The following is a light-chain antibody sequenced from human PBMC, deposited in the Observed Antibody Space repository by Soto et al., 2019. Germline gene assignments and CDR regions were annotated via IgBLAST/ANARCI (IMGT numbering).Light chain of an antibody. J-gene: IGKJ4*01. V-gene: IGKV1-39*01. CDR1: QSISTY. CDR2: GAS. Sequence: DIQMTQSPSSLSASIGDIITITCRASQSISTYLNWYQQKPGKAPKLLIYGASTLENGIPSRFSGSGSATDYTLTISGLQTEDFATYYRQQSFITPPLTCGGGTKVEMK. CDR3: QQSFITPPLT.